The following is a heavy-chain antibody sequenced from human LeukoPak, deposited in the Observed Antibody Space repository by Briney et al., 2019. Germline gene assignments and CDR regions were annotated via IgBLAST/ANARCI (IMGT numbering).Heavy chain of an antibody. Sequence: SETLSLTCAVSGGSISSGGYSWSWIRQPPGKGLEWIGYIYHSGSTYYNPSLKSRVTISVDRSKNQCSLKLSSVTAADTAVYYCARGDGSGSLDYWGQGTLVTVSS. CDR3: ARGDGSGSLDY. V-gene: IGHV4-30-2*01. CDR2: IYHSGST. CDR1: GGSISSGGYS. D-gene: IGHD3-10*01. J-gene: IGHJ4*02.